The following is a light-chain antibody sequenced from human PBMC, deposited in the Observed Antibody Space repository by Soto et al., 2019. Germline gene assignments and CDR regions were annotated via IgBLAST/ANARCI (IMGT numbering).Light chain of an antibody. J-gene: IGKJ5*01. Sequence: AIQLTQPPSSLSASVGDRVSITCRASQGISSALAWYQHKPGKPPKILIYDASSLQSGVASRFSGSESGTECTLTISSLQPEDFATYYCQQLKSYPFTFGQGTRLEIK. V-gene: IGKV1-13*02. CDR1: QGISSA. CDR2: DAS. CDR3: QQLKSYPFT.